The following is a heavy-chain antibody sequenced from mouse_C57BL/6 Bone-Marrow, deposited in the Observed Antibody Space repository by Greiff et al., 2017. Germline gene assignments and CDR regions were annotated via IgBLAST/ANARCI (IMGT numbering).Heavy chain of an antibody. V-gene: IGHV1-55*01. CDR1: GYTFTSYW. D-gene: IGHD2-12*01. CDR2: IYPGSGST. Sequence: QVQLQQPGAELVKPGASVKMSCKASGYTFTSYWITWVKQRPGQGLEWIGDIYPGSGSTNYNEKFKSKATLTVDTSSSTAYMQLSSLRSEYSAVYFYSIPNYRYYWYFDVWGTGTTVTVSS. CDR3: SIPNYRYYWYFDV. J-gene: IGHJ1*03.